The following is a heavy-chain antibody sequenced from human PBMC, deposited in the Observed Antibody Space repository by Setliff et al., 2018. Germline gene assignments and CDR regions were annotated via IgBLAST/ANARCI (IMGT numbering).Heavy chain of an antibody. CDR1: GYSISSGYY. Sequence: LSLTCAVSGYSISSGYYWGWIRQPPGKGLEWIGSIYHSGSTYYNPSLKSRVTISVDTSKNQFSLKLSSVTAADTAVYYCARGGSWYGSSFDSWGQGTLVTVSS. J-gene: IGHJ4*02. V-gene: IGHV4-38-2*01. CDR2: IYHSGST. CDR3: ARGGSWYGSSFDS. D-gene: IGHD6-13*01.